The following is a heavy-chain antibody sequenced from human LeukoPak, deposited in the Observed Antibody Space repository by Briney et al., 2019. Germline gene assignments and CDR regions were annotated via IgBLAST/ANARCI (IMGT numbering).Heavy chain of an antibody. CDR1: GYTLNGYY. V-gene: IGHV1-2*02. J-gene: IGHJ4*02. CDR2: INPNSGGT. Sequence: ASPKVPLQGSGYTLNGYYIHRVPQAPGQGAGLMGWINPNSGGTNYAQKFQGRVTMTRDTSISTAYMELRRLRSDDTAVYYCARGPLGLGPDYWGQGTLVTVSS. CDR3: ARGPLGLGPDY. D-gene: IGHD3/OR15-3a*01.